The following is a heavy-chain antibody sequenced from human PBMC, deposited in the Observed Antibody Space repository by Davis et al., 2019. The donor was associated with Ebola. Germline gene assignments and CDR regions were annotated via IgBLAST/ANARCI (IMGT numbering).Heavy chain of an antibody. Sequence: GESLKISCAASGFTFSDYYMSWIRQAPGKGLEWVSYISIIGSTIYYADSVKGRFTISRDNAKNSLYLQMNSLRAEDTAVYYCAKNYYYYYYMDVWGKGTTVTVS. V-gene: IGHV3-11*04. J-gene: IGHJ6*03. CDR3: AKNYYYYYYMDV. CDR2: ISIIGSTI. CDR1: GFTFSDYY.